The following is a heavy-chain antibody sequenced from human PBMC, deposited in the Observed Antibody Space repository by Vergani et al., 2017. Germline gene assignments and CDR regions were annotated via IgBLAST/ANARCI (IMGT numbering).Heavy chain of an antibody. CDR1: GFTFSSYS. D-gene: IGHD1-14*01. Sequence: EVQLVESGGGLVQPGGSLRLSCAASGFTFSSYSMNWVGQAPGKGLEWVSYISSSSSTIYYADSVKGRFTISRDNAKNSLYLQMNSLRDEDTAVYYCATSRNSYARSIDWGQGTLVTVSS. J-gene: IGHJ4*02. V-gene: IGHV3-48*02. CDR3: ATSRNSYARSID. CDR2: ISSSSSTI.